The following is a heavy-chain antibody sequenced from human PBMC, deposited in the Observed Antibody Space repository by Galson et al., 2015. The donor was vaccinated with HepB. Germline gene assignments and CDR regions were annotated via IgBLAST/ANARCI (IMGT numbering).Heavy chain of an antibody. V-gene: IGHV3-9*01. J-gene: IGHJ6*02. CDR2: ITWNSGTI. CDR3: AKSRGSYYYGLDV. CDR1: GLTFDDYA. D-gene: IGHD3-16*01. Sequence: SLRLSCAASGLTFDDYAMHWVRQAPGKGLEWVSGITWNSGTIDYADSVKGRFTISRDNAKNSVYLQMNSLRDEDTALYYCAKSRGSYYYGLDVWGQGTRVTVSS.